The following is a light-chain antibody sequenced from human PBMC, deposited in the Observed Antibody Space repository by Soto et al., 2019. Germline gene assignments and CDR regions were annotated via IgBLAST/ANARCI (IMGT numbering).Light chain of an antibody. CDR3: SSYTSSSTLV. CDR1: SSEGGGYNY. V-gene: IGLV2-14*01. J-gene: IGLJ2*01. CDR2: EVS. Sequence: QSALTQPASVSGSPGQSITISCTGTSSEGGGYNYVSWYQQHPGKAPKLMIYEVSNRPSGVSNRFSGSKSGNTASLTISWLQDEDEADYYCSSYTSSSTLVFGGGTKLTVL.